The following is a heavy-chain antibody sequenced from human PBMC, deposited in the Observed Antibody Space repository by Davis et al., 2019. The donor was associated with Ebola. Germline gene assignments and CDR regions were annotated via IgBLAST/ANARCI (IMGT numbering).Heavy chain of an antibody. Sequence: SETLSLTCTVSGGSISSYYWSWIRQPPGKGLEWIGYIYYSGSTNYNPSLKSRVTISVDTSKNQFSLKLSFVTAADTAVYYCARGDDYPFYMDVWGKGTTVTVSS. CDR1: GGSISSYY. CDR2: IYYSGST. J-gene: IGHJ6*04. CDR3: ARGDDYPFYMDV. D-gene: IGHD3-16*01. V-gene: IGHV4-59*08.